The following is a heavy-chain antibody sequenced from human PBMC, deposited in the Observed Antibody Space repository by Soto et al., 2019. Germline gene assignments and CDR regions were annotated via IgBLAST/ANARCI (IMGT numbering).Heavy chain of an antibody. J-gene: IGHJ4*02. CDR1: GFTFNNYA. D-gene: IGHD3-3*02. CDR2: ISAGST. Sequence: PGGSLRLSCAASGFTFNNYAMSWVRQAPGKWLEWVSSISAGSTYYADSVKGRFIISRDTSKNTLYLQMNSLRAEDTAVYYCAKEISSMWFPLDSWGQGXLVTVSS. V-gene: IGHV3-23*01. CDR3: AKEISSMWFPLDS.